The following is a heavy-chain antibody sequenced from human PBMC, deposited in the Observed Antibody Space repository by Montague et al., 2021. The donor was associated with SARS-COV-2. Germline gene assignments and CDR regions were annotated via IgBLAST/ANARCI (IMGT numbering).Heavy chain of an antibody. J-gene: IGHJ4*02. CDR1: GFTFSSYA. CDR2: ISGSGGST. Sequence: SLRLSCAASGFTFSSYAMSWVRQAPGKGLEWVSSISGSGGSTYYADPVKGRFTIYRDNSKNTLYLQLNSLRAEDTAVYYCANDVGALLGSGSYQGYWGQGTLVTVSS. D-gene: IGHD3-10*01. CDR3: ANDVGALLGSGSYQGY. V-gene: IGHV3-23*01.